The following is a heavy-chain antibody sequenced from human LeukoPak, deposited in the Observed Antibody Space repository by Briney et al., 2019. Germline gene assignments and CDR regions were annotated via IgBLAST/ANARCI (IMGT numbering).Heavy chain of an antibody. CDR2: INPSGGST. CDR1: GYTFTGYY. V-gene: IGHV1-46*01. D-gene: IGHD1-26*01. Sequence: GASVKVSCKASGYTFTGYYMHWVRQAPGQGLEWMGIINPSGGSTSYAQKFQGRVTMTRDMSTSTVYMELSSLRSEDTAVYYCARGGVGANHSPGPWGQGTLVTVSS. J-gene: IGHJ5*02. CDR3: ARGGVGANHSPGP.